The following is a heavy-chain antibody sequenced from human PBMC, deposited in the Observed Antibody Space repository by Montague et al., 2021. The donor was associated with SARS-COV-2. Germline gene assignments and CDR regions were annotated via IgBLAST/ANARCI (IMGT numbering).Heavy chain of an antibody. D-gene: IGHD3-16*01. V-gene: IGHV4-39*01. CDR3: ARHLRVGVGYVLCNCFDP. CDR1: GGSMISRSYH. J-gene: IGHJ5*02. CDR2: IYYGGTT. Sequence: SETLSLTCTVSGGSMISRSYHWGWIRQAPGRGLEWIGSIYYGGTTYFNPSLRSRVTLSVDTPRNQFSLELSSVTAADTAVYYCARHLRVGVGYVLCNCFDPWGQGTLVTVSS.